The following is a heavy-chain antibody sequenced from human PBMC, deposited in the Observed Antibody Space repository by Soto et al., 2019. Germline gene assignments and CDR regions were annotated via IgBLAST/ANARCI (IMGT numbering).Heavy chain of an antibody. J-gene: IGHJ4*02. CDR1: GYTFTSYA. Sequence: QVQLVQSGAEVKKPGASVKVSCKASGYTFTSYAIHWVRQAPGQRLEWMGWINAVNGNTKYSQKCQDRATLTRDTSASTACMELSSLRSEGTAVYYCARDLGGWPDYWGQGTLVTVSS. D-gene: IGHD6-19*01. CDR2: INAVNGNT. CDR3: ARDLGGWPDY. V-gene: IGHV1-3*01.